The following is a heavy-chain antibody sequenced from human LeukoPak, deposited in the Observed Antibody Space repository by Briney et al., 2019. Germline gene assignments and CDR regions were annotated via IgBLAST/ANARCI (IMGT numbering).Heavy chain of an antibody. CDR1: GLTFSSYA. CDR3: AREGVGFDY. V-gene: IGHV3-30*01. J-gene: IGHJ4*02. D-gene: IGHD2-8*01. CDR2: ISYDGSNK. Sequence: GRSLRLSCAASGLTFSSYAMHWVRQAPGKGLEWVAVISYDGSNKYYADSVKGRFTISRDNSKNTLYLQMNSLRAEDTAVYYCAREGVGFDYWGQGTLVTVSS.